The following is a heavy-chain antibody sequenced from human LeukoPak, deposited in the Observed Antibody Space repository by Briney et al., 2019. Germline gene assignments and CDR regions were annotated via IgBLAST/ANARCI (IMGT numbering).Heavy chain of an antibody. V-gene: IGHV4-59*01. J-gene: IGHJ6*02. CDR2: IHYSGRA. D-gene: IGHD3-16*01. Sequence: TETLSLTCTVSAGSISGYYCTWVRQPPGKGLEWIGQIHYSGRADYNPSLNSRLTISVDTSKNQMSLKLTSVTAADTAIYYCARFGVDYDMGVWGQGTTVTVSS. CDR1: AGSISGYY. CDR3: ARFGVDYDMGV.